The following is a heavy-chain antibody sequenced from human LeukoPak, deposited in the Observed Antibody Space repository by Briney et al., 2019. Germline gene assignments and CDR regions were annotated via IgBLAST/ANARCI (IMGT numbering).Heavy chain of an antibody. D-gene: IGHD4-11*01. CDR3: ARCGDSNICYKGWFDP. J-gene: IGHJ5*02. CDR1: GLTFNSHS. Sequence: GGSLRLSCAASGLTFNSHSMNWVRQAPGKGLEWVSYISSTGSILDYADSVKGRFTISRDNSKNTLYLQMNSLRAEDTAVYYCARCGDSNICYKGWFDPWGQGTLVSVSS. V-gene: IGHV3-48*01. CDR2: ISSTGSIL.